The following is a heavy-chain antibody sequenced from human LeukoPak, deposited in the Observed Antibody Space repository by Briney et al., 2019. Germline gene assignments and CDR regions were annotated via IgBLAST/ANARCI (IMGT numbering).Heavy chain of an antibody. CDR3: ARDPHIDNYYGTTTGLRDF. Sequence: SGTLSLTCAVSGGSISSSPWCSWVRQPPGKGLEWIGTIYHDRNTDYNPSLKSRVTISVDKSKNQLSLKLSSVTAADTAVYYCARDPHIDNYYGTTTGLRDFWGQGTLVSVSS. J-gene: IGHJ4*02. V-gene: IGHV4-4*02. CDR2: IYHDRNT. CDR1: GGSISSSPW. D-gene: IGHD1-14*01.